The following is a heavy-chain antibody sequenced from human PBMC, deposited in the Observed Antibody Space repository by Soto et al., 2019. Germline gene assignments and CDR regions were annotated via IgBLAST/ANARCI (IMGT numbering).Heavy chain of an antibody. J-gene: IGHJ4*02. D-gene: IGHD4-17*01. CDR1: GYTFTSYG. CDR2: ISAYNGNT. CDR3: AREGISYHDYGDYAAFDY. V-gene: IGHV1-18*01. Sequence: ASVKVSCKASGYTFTSYGISWVRQAPGQGLEWMGWISAYNGNTNYAQKLQGRVTMTTDTSTSTAYMELRSLRSDDTAVYYCAREGISYHDYGDYAAFDYWGQGTLVTVSS.